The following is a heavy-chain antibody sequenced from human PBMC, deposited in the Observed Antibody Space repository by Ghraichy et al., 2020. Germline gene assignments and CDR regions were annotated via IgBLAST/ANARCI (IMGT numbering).Heavy chain of an antibody. Sequence: GGSLRLSCAASGFTFSSYGMHWVRQAPGKGLEWVAFIRYDGSNKYYADSVKGRFTISRDNYKNTLYLQMDSLRDEDTAVYYCATAIAAAGENYWGQGTLVTVSS. CDR1: GFTFSSYG. CDR3: ATAIAAAGENY. J-gene: IGHJ4*02. D-gene: IGHD6-13*01. CDR2: IRYDGSNK. V-gene: IGHV3-30*02.